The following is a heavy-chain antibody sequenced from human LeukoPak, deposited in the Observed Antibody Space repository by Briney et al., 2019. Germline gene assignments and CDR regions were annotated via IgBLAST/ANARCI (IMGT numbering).Heavy chain of an antibody. CDR2: IYYSGST. CDR3: AGGELPDY. CDR1: GGSISSYY. J-gene: IGHJ4*02. D-gene: IGHD3-16*01. Sequence: KSSETLSLTCTVSGGSISSYYWSRIRQPPGKGLEWIGYIYYSGSTNYNPSLKSRVTISVDTSKNQFSLKLSSVTAADTAVYCCAGGELPDYWGQGTLVTVSS. V-gene: IGHV4-59*01.